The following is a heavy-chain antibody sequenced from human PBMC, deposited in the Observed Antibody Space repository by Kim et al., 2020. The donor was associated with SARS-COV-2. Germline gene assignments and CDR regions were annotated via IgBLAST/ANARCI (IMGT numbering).Heavy chain of an antibody. J-gene: IGHJ4*02. CDR1: GFTFSDYY. V-gene: IGHV3-11*01. D-gene: IGHD3-10*01. CDR2: ISSSGSTI. Sequence: GGSLRLSCAASGFTFSDYYMSWIRQAPGKGLEWVSYISSSGSTIYYADSVKGRFTISRDNAKNSLYLQMNSLRAEDTAVYYCARDRSLWFGESYIDYWGQGTLVTVSS. CDR3: ARDRSLWFGESYIDY.